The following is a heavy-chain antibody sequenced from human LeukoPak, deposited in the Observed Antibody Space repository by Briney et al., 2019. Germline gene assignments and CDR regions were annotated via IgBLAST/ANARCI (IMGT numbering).Heavy chain of an antibody. CDR1: GGSVTSGPNY. V-gene: IGHV4-61*02. Sequence: PSQTLSLTCTVSGGSVTSGPNYWNWIRRPAGKGLEWIGRIQTSGRVNYNPSLKSRVTVHLDTPKDLVSLQLTSVTAADTAVYYCARDRGNGDYGDYFDSWGQGTQVTVSS. J-gene: IGHJ4*02. CDR3: ARDRGNGDYGDYFDS. D-gene: IGHD4-17*01. CDR2: IQTSGRV.